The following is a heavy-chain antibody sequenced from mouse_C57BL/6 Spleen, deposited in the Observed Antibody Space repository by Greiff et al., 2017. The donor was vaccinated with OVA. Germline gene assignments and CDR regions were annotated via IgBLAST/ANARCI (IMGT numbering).Heavy chain of an antibody. J-gene: IGHJ3*01. CDR3: AREGYYGSSFAY. Sequence: EVQRVESGGGLVKPGGSLKLSCAASGFTFSSYAMSWVRQTPEKRLEWVATISAGGSYTYYPDNVKGRFTISRDNAKNNLYLQMSHLKSEDTAMYYCAREGYYGSSFAYWGQGTLVTVSA. CDR1: GFTFSSYA. V-gene: IGHV5-4*01. CDR2: ISAGGSYT. D-gene: IGHD1-1*01.